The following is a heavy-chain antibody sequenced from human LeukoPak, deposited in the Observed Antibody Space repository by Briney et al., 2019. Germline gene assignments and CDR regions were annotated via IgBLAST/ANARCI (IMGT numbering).Heavy chain of an antibody. Sequence: GGSLRLSCAISGFTLGSYSINWVRQAPGKGLEWVSGINWNGGSTGYADSVKGRFTISRDNAKNSLYLQMNSLRAEDTALYHCASLHSSSWLDAFDIWGQGTMVTVSS. V-gene: IGHV3-20*01. CDR1: GFTLGSYS. D-gene: IGHD6-13*01. CDR3: ASLHSSSWLDAFDI. CDR2: INWNGGST. J-gene: IGHJ3*02.